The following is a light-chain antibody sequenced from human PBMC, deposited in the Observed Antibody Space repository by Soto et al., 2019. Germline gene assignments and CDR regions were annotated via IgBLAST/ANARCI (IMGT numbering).Light chain of an antibody. J-gene: IGKJ2*01. CDR3: PQYGSSPPNT. CDR2: GAS. CDR1: QSVSSSY. Sequence: EIVLTQSPGTLSLSPGERATLSCRASQSVSSSYLAWYQQKPGQAPRLLIYGASSRATGIPDRFSGSGSGTDFTLTISRLEPEDFAVYYCPQYGSSPPNTLGQGTKLEIK. V-gene: IGKV3-20*01.